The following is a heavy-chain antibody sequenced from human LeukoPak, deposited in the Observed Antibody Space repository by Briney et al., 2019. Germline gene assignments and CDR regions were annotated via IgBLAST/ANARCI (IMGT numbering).Heavy chain of an antibody. D-gene: IGHD2-8*01. CDR2: ISGGAGKT. J-gene: IGHJ4*02. CDR1: GFTFRFYG. CDR3: AKNRVEGYFDY. Sequence: GGSLRLSCAAAGFTFRFYGMHWVRQAPGKGLEWVSAISGGAGKTYYVDSVKGRFTISRDNSKNTLYLQMNSLRAEDTAVYYCAKNRVEGYFDYWGQGTLVTVSS. V-gene: IGHV3-23*01.